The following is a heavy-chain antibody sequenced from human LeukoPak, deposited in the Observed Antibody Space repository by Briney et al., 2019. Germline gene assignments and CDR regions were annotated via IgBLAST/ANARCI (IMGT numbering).Heavy chain of an antibody. CDR2: IYSGGNT. CDR3: ARSLGVPYYFDY. D-gene: IGHD3-10*01. J-gene: IGHJ4*02. CDR1: GFTFSSHW. Sequence: PGGSLRLSCAASGFTFSSHWMHWVRQAPGKGLEWVSVIYSGGNTYYADSVKGRFTISRDNSKNTLYLQMNSLRAEDTAVYYCARSLGVPYYFDYWGQGTLVTVSS. V-gene: IGHV3-53*01.